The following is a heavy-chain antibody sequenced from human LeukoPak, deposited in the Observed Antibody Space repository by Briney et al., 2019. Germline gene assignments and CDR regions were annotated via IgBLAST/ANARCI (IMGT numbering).Heavy chain of an antibody. CDR1: GDSVSSNSAA. CDR2: TYYRSKWYN. CDR3: ARDSPSRSYNYYGMDV. Sequence: SQTLSLTGAISGDSVSSNSAAWNWIRQSPSRGLEWLGRTYYRSKWYNDYAVSVKSRITINPATSKNQFSLQLNSVTPEDTAVYYCARDSPSRSYNYYGMDVWGQGTTVTVSS. V-gene: IGHV6-1*01. J-gene: IGHJ6*02. D-gene: IGHD3-10*01.